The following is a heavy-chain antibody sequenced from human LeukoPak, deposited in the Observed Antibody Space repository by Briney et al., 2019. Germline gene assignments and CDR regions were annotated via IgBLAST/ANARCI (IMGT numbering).Heavy chain of an antibody. Sequence: SVRVSRKTSGYTFTAYYMHWVRQAPGQGREWMGWINPINPNSDDIHYAQKFRGRVTMTRDTSISTAYVELSSLRADDTAVYYCARGGYSSSLYDYWGQGTLVTVSS. CDR1: GYTFTAYY. CDR3: ARGGYSSSLYDY. CDR2: INPINPNSDDI. D-gene: IGHD6-13*01. V-gene: IGHV1-2*02. J-gene: IGHJ4*02.